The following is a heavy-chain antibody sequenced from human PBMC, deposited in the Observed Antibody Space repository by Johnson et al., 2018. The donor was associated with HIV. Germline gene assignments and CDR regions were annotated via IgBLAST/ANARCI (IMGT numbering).Heavy chain of an antibody. V-gene: IGHV3-74*01. CDR1: GFTFSDHW. D-gene: IGHD2-8*01. J-gene: IGHJ3*01. CDR3: ARTSCNGARCLGYDPFDV. CDR2: INDDGSRL. Sequence: VQLVESGGGLVQPGGSLRLSCGASGFTFSDHWMQWVRQAPGKGLVWVSRINDDGSRLTYADSVKGRFTIARENAKNTLYLELKSLRSEDKAVYYCARTSCNGARCLGYDPFDVWGQGAMVTVSS.